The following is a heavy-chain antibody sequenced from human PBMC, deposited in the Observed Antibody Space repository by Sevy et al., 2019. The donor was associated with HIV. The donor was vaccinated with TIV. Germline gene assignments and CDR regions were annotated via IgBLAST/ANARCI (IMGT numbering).Heavy chain of an antibody. D-gene: IGHD3-3*01. J-gene: IGHJ4*02. V-gene: IGHV3-23*01. CDR3: GKVSIFGVGGFYDY. CDR1: GFSFSNYA. Sequence: GGSLRLSCAASGFSFSNYAMTWVRQAPGKGLEWVSGISGSGTSTYYTDSVKGRFTISRDNSKNTVYLQMNNLRAEDTAVYYCGKVSIFGVGGFYDYWGQGTLVTVSS. CDR2: ISGSGTST.